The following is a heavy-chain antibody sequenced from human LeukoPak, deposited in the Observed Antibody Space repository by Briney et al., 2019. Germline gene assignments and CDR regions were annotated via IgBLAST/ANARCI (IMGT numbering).Heavy chain of an antibody. CDR3: ARDKAPGGKRWFDP. V-gene: IGHV4-59*01. CDR1: GVSLSSYY. D-gene: IGHD4-23*01. J-gene: IGHJ5*02. CDR2: LSDVGTN. Sequence: PSETLSLTCAVSGVSLSSYYWSWIRQPPGKGLEWIGYLSDVGTNDYNPSLKGRVTISRDTSKNQFSLRLSSVTAADAAVYHCARDKAPGGKRWFDPWGQGALVIVSS.